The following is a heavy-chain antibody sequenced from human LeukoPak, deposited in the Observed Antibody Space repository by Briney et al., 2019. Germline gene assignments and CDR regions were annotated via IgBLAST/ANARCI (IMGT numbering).Heavy chain of an antibody. J-gene: IGHJ3*02. Sequence: SGGSLRLSCAASGFTFRSYGMSWVRQAPGKGLEWVSSISRSGGSTYYADSVKGRFTISRDNSKNTLYLQMNSLRAEDTAVYYCARDGWEGDAFDIWGQGTMVTVSS. CDR3: ARDGWEGDAFDI. D-gene: IGHD1-26*01. CDR2: ISRSGGST. CDR1: GFTFRSYG. V-gene: IGHV3-23*01.